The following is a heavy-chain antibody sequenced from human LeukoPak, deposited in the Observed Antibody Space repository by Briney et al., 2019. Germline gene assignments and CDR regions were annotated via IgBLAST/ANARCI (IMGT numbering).Heavy chain of an antibody. V-gene: IGHV1-2*02. CDR3: ARSQSGELDY. CDR2: INPNNGVT. CDR1: GYTFTSCY. Sequence: GASVKVSCKTSGYTFTSCYIHWVRQAPGQGLEYMGWINPNNGVTNYAQKFQGRVTMTRDTSVATAYMELRSLRSDDTAVYYCARSQSGELDYWGRGTLVTVSS. D-gene: IGHD1-7*01. J-gene: IGHJ4*02.